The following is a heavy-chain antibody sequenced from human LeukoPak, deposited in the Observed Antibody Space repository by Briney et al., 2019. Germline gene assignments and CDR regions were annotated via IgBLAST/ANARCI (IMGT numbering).Heavy chain of an antibody. CDR2: INHSGST. V-gene: IGHV4-34*01. CDR1: GGSFSGYY. CDR3: ARGPPVGRQLLPWYFDY. J-gene: IGHJ4*02. Sequence: SETLSLTCAVYGGSFSGYYWSWIRQPPGKGLEWIGEINHSGSTNYNPSLESRVTISVDTSKNQFSLKLSSVTAADTAVYYCARGPPVGRQLLPWYFDYWGQGTLVTVSS. D-gene: IGHD2-2*01.